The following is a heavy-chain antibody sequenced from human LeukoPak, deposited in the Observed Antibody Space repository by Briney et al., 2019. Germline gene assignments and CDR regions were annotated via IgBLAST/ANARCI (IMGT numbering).Heavy chain of an antibody. J-gene: IGHJ4*02. CDR3: ARIYSGYDLVDY. CDR2: INPNSGGT. CDR1: GYTFTGYY. D-gene: IGHD5-12*01. V-gene: IGHV1-2*02. Sequence: ASVKVSCKASGYTFTGYYMHWVRQAPGQGLEWMGWINPNSGGTNYAQKFQGRVTMTRDTSISTAYMELSRLRSDDTAVYYCARIYSGYDLVDYWGQGTLVTVSS.